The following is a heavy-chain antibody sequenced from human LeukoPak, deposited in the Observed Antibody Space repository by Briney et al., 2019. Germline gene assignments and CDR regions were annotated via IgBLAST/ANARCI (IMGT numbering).Heavy chain of an antibody. CDR2: IRYDGSNK. D-gene: IGHD3-9*01. Sequence: QPGGSLRLSCAASGFTFSSYGMHWVRQAPGKGLEWVAFIRYDGSNKYYADSVKGRFTISRDNSKNTLYLQMNSRRAEDTAVYYCAKELWYDILTGSYTDYWGQGTLVTVSS. CDR3: AKELWYDILTGSYTDY. V-gene: IGHV3-30*02. J-gene: IGHJ4*02. CDR1: GFTFSSYG.